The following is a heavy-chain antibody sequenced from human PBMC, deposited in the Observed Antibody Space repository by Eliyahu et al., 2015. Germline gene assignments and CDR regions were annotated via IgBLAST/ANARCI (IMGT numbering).Heavy chain of an antibody. J-gene: IGHJ4*02. CDR3: ARDSSGWYGAIDF. Sequence: QVQLQESDPGLVKPSETLSLTCTVSRXSVNTYYWSWXRQPPGKGLEWIGYIYYSGSTNYNPSLKSRATISVDTSKNQFSLKLNSVTAADTAVYYCARDSSGWYGAIDFWGQGTLVTVSS. CDR2: IYYSGST. D-gene: IGHD6-19*01. CDR1: RXSVNTYY. V-gene: IGHV4-59*02.